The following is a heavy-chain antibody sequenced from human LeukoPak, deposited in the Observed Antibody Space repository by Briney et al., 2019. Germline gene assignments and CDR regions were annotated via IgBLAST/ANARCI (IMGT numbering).Heavy chain of an antibody. J-gene: IGHJ4*02. D-gene: IGHD4-17*01. CDR2: MNPNSGNT. CDR1: GYTFTSYD. V-gene: IGHV1-8*03. Sequence: ASVKVSCKASGYTFTSYDINWVRQATGQGLEWMGWMNPNSGNTGYAQKFQGRVTITRNTSISTAYMELSSLRSEDTAVYYCAKDTTTHTVTTHYFDYWGQGSLVTVSS. CDR3: AKDTTTHTVTTHYFDY.